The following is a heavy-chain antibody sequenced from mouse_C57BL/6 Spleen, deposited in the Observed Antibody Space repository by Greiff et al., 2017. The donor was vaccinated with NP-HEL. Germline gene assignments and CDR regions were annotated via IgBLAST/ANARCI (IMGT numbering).Heavy chain of an antibody. V-gene: IGHV1-39*01. CDR1: GYYITDYN. CDR3: ARGGDYGSSADFDY. CDR2: INPNYGTT. Sequence: EVQLQQSGPELVKPGASVKISCTASGYYITDYNMNWVKQSNGQSLEWIGVINPNYGTTSYNQKFKGKATLTVDQSSSTAYMQLNSLTSEDSAVYYSARGGDYGSSADFDYWGQGTTLTVSS. D-gene: IGHD1-1*01. J-gene: IGHJ2*01.